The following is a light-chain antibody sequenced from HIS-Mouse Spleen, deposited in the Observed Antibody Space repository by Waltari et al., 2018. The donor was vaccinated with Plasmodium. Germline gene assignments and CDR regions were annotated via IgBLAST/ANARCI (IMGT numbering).Light chain of an antibody. Sequence: DIQMTQSPSTLSASVGDRVTIPCRASQSISSWLAWYQHKPGKAPKLLIYNASSLESGVPSRFSGSGSGTEFTLTISSLKPDDFATYYCQQYNRYSGTFGQGTKVEIK. CDR1: QSISSW. J-gene: IGKJ1*01. CDR2: NAS. V-gene: IGKV1-5*03. CDR3: QQYNRYSGT.